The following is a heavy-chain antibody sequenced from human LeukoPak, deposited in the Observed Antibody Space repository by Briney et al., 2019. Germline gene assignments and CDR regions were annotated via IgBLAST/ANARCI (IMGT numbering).Heavy chain of an antibody. J-gene: IGHJ1*01. D-gene: IGHD5-24*01. CDR2: ISAYNGNT. V-gene: IGHV1-18*01. CDR1: GYTFTSYG. CDR3: ARDIGDGYNYD. Sequence: GASVNVSCKASGYTFTSYGISWVRQAPGQGLEWMGWISAYNGNTNYARKLQGRVTMTTDTSTSTASMELRSLRSDDTAVYYCARDIGDGYNYDWGQGTLVTVSS.